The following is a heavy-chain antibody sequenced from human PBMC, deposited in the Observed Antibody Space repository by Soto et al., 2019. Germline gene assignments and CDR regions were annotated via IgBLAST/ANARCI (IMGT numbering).Heavy chain of an antibody. CDR1: GYTFTGYG. CDR3: ARPADYYDSSGYGPIYGMDV. V-gene: IGHV1-18*01. D-gene: IGHD3-22*01. J-gene: IGHJ6*02. CDR2: ITAYNGNT. Sequence: GASVKVSCKASGYTFTGYGISWVRQAPGQGLEWMGWITAYNGNTNYAQKLQGRVTMTTDTSTSTAYMELRSLRSDDTAVYYCARPADYYDSSGYGPIYGMDVWGQGTTVTVSS.